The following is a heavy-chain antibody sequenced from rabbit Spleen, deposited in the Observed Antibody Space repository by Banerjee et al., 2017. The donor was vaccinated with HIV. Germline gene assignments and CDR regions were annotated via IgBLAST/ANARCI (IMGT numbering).Heavy chain of an antibody. J-gene: IGHJ3*01. D-gene: IGHD8-1*01. Sequence: QEQLEESGGDLVKPEGSLTLTCTASGFSFSQSYWICWVRQAPGKGLEWIACIDVGSSGRTYYANWAKGRFIISKTSSTTVILQMTSLTAADTATYFCARSPYGNGIYYELWGQGTLVTVS. V-gene: IGHV1S45*01. CDR2: IDVGSSGRT. CDR3: ARSPYGNGIYYEL. CDR1: GFSFSQSYW.